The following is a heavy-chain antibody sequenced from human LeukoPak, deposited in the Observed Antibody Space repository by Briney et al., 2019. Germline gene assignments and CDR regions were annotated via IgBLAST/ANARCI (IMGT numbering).Heavy chain of an antibody. J-gene: IGHJ4*02. CDR1: GFTFSSYG. D-gene: IGHD3-22*01. CDR3: AKGPMIVEYYFDY. Sequence: GGSLRLSCAASGFTFSSYGMHWVRQAPGKGLEWVAVISYDGSNKYYADSVKGRFTISRDNSKNTLYLQMNSLRAEDTAVYYCAKGPMIVEYYFDYWGQGTLVTVSS. V-gene: IGHV3-30*18. CDR2: ISYDGSNK.